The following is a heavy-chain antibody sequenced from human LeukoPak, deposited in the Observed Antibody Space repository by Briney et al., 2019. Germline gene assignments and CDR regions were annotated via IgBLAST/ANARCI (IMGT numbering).Heavy chain of an antibody. CDR3: ARAPRGYSSYYFDY. V-gene: IGHV3-33*01. Sequence: PGRSLRLSCAASGFTFQNYGMHWVRQAPGKGLEWVAVVWFDGNMKKYADSVKGRFTISRDNPTNTVSLQMNSLRAKDTAVYYCARAPRGYSSYYFDYWGQGTLVTVSS. J-gene: IGHJ4*02. CDR1: GFTFQNYG. D-gene: IGHD5-18*01. CDR2: VWFDGNMK.